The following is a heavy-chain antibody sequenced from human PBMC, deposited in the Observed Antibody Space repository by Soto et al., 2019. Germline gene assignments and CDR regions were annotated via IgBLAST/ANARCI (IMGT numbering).Heavy chain of an antibody. CDR2: IYYSGST. D-gene: IGHD3-10*01. CDR3: AREPGSGSYYRPFDP. J-gene: IGHJ5*02. Sequence: PSETLSLTCTVSGVSISSYYWSWIRQPPGKGLEWIGYIYYSGSTNYNPSLKSRVTISVDTSKNQFSLKLSSVTAADTAVYYCAREPGSGSYYRPFDPWGQGTLVTVSS. CDR1: GVSISSYY. V-gene: IGHV4-59*01.